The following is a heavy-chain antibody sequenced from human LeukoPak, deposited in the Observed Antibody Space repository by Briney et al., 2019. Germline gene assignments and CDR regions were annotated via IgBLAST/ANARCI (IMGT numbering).Heavy chain of an antibody. CDR3: ARSYCAGDCYTEYFQH. D-gene: IGHD2-21*02. CDR1: GASISTHTYY. J-gene: IGHJ1*01. CDR2: IYYNGNT. Sequence: PSETLSLTCTVSGASISTHTYYWGWIRQPPGKGLEWIGSIYYNGNTYYNPSLKSRVTISVDTSNNQFSLKLCSVTAADTAVYYCARSYCAGDCYTEYFQHWGQGTLVTVSS. V-gene: IGHV4-39*01.